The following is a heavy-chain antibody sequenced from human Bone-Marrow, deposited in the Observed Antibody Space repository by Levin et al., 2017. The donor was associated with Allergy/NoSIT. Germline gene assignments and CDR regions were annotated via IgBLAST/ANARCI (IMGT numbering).Heavy chain of an antibody. CDR1: GGTFSSYA. D-gene: IGHD6-6*01. J-gene: IGHJ6*03. CDR3: ARGGSIAARPSLNYYYYYMDV. V-gene: IGHV1-69*13. Sequence: ASVKVSCKASGGTFSSYAISWVRQAPGQGLEWMGGIIPIFGTANYAQKFQGRVTITADESTSTAYMELSSLRSEDTAVYYCARGGSIAARPSLNYYYYYMDVWGKGTTVTVSS. CDR2: IIPIFGTA.